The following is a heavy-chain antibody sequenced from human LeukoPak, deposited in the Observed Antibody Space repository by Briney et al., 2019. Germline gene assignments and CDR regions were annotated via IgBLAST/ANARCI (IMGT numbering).Heavy chain of an antibody. CDR1: GFTFSDYS. D-gene: IGHD3-22*01. CDR3: ARDKPYYYDSSEYYFDY. Sequence: GGSLGLSCAASGFTFSDYSMNWVRQAPGKGLEWVSFIGSSSNYIYYANSVEGRFTISRDNAKNSLYLQMNSLRAEDTAVYYCARDKPYYYDSSEYYFDYWGQGTLVTVSS. CDR2: IGSSSNYI. V-gene: IGHV3-21*01. J-gene: IGHJ4*02.